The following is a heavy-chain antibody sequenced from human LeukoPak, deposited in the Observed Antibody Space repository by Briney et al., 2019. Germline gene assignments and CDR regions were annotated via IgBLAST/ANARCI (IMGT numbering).Heavy chain of an antibody. D-gene: IGHD3-22*01. CDR3: ARVGYYSDSSGYLYYFDY. CDR1: GYTFTGYY. V-gene: IGHV1-2*02. Sequence: ASVKVSCKASGYTFTGYYMHWVRQAPGQGLEWMGWINPNSGGTNYAQKFQGRVTMTRDTSINTAYMELSRLRSDDTAVYYCARVGYYSDSSGYLYYFDYWGQGTLVTVSS. J-gene: IGHJ4*02. CDR2: INPNSGGT.